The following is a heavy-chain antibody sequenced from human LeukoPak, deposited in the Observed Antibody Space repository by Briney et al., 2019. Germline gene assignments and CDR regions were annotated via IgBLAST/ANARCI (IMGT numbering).Heavy chain of an antibody. Sequence: PGGSLRLSCVASGFTFSDYYMSWIRQAPGKGLEWVSYISSSSDYTNYADSVRGRFTISRDNAKNSLYLQMNSLRAEDTAVYYCARPPYSSSWDPGWIDPWGQGTLITVSS. CDR2: ISSSSDYT. J-gene: IGHJ5*02. CDR3: ARPPYSSSWDPGWIDP. CDR1: GFTFSDYY. V-gene: IGHV3-11*06. D-gene: IGHD6-13*01.